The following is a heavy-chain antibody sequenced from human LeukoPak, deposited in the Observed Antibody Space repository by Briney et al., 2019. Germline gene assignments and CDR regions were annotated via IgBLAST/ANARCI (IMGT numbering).Heavy chain of an antibody. V-gene: IGHV3-23*01. J-gene: IGHJ6*02. CDR3: AKDRVGAIIYYYYGMDV. D-gene: IGHD1-26*01. CDR1: GFTFSSYA. CDR2: ISGSGGGT. Sequence: PGGSLRLSCAASGFTFSSYAMSWVRQAPGKGLEWVSAISGSGGGTYYADSGKGRFTISRDNAKKTLYLQMNSLRAEDPAVYYCAKDRVGAIIYYYYGMDVWGQGTTVTVSS.